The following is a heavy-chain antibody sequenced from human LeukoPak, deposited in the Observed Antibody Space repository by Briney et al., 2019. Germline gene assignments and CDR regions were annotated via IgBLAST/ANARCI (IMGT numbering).Heavy chain of an antibody. CDR1: GFTLSDYY. V-gene: IGHV3-11*05. Sequence: GGALRLSCAAPGFTLSDYYMSWIRPAPGEGLECVSYITSSTYTDYADSVRGRFTISRDNAKNSLFLQMNSLRAEDTAVYYCARVTGSWSIDYWGRGTLVTVSS. CDR2: ITSSTYT. D-gene: IGHD6-13*01. J-gene: IGHJ4*02. CDR3: ARVTGSWSIDY.